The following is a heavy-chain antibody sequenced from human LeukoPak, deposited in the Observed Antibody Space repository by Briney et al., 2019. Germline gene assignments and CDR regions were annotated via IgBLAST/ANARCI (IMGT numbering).Heavy chain of an antibody. J-gene: IGHJ4*02. CDR1: GYTFTGYY. Sequence: ASVKVSCKASGYTFTGYYMHWVRQAPGQGLEWMGWINPNSGGTNYAQKFQGRVTMTRDTSISTAYMELSRLRSDDTAVYYCARSYSSGSHYFDYWGQGTLVTVSS. D-gene: IGHD6-19*01. CDR3: ARSYSSGSHYFDY. V-gene: IGHV1-2*02. CDR2: INPNSGGT.